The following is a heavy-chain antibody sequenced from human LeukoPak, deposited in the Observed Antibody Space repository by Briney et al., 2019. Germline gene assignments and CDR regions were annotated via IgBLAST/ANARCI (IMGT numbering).Heavy chain of an antibody. V-gene: IGHV3-30-3*01. D-gene: IGHD5-18*01. CDR1: GFTFSSYA. CDR3: ARDFSGYSYAIDY. CDR2: ISYDGSNK. J-gene: IGHJ4*02. Sequence: GRSLRLSCAASGFTFSSYAMHWVRQAPGKGLEWVAVISYDGSNKYYADSVKGRFTISSDNSKNTLYLQMNSLRAEDTAVYYCARDFSGYSYAIDYWGQGTLVTVSS.